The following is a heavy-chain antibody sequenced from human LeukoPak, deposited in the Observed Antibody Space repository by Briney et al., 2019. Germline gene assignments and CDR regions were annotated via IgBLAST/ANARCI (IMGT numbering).Heavy chain of an antibody. D-gene: IGHD5-12*01. Sequence: GASVKVSCKASGGTFNSYGIIWVRQAPGQGLEWMGGIIPILGTANHAQKFQGRVTITADKSTSTAYMELSSLRSEDTAVYYCGRGARPPHYYYYMDVWGKGTTVTVSS. CDR3: GRGARPPHYYYYMDV. V-gene: IGHV1-69*10. CDR1: GGTFNSYG. CDR2: IIPILGTA. J-gene: IGHJ6*03.